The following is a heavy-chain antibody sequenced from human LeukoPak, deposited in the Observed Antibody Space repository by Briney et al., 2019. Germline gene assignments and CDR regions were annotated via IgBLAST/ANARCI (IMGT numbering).Heavy chain of an antibody. CDR3: ARRRNYYFDN. CDR2: INSDGSST. CDR1: GFTFSSYE. Sequence: GGSLRLSCAASGFTFSSYEMNWVRQAPGKGLVWVSRINSDGSSTGYADSVKGRFTISRDNAMNSLYLQMNSLRAEDTALYYCARRRNYYFDNWGQGTLVTVSS. J-gene: IGHJ4*02. D-gene: IGHD1-14*01. V-gene: IGHV3-74*01.